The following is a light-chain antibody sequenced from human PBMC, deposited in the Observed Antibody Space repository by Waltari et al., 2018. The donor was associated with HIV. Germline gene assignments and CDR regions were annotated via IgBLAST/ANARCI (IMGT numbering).Light chain of an antibody. Sequence: QAGLTQPPSLSVGLGQTATLTCTGDSNNVDDQGAAWLQHHQGHPPKVFSHRNNNRASGVSEKFSAFRSGKTAFLTIHGLRPEDGADYFCSAWDNTLNGWVFGGGTQLTVL. J-gene: IGLJ3*02. CDR3: SAWDNTLNGWV. CDR2: RNN. V-gene: IGLV10-54*04. CDR1: SNNVDDQG.